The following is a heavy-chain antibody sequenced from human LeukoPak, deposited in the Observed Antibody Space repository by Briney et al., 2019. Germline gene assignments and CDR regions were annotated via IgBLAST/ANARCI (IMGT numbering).Heavy chain of an antibody. V-gene: IGHV3-21*06. CDR1: GFTFSDYD. CDR2: ISGRSSHM. J-gene: IGHJ4*02. D-gene: IGHD6-25*01. CDR3: ARTFPPLRTSAAGDF. Sequence: PGGSLRLFCTASGFTFSDYDMNWVRLAPGKGLEWVSSISGRSSHMYYTDSAKGRFTISRDNAKNSLYLQMNSLRAEDTAVYYCARTFPPLRTSAAGDFWGQGTLVTVSS.